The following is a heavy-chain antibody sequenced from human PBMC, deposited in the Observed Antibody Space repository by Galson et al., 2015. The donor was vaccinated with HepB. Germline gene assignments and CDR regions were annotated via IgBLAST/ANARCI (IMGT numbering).Heavy chain of an antibody. CDR1: GGTLSSYA. D-gene: IGHD6-6*01. Sequence: SVKVSCKASGGTLSSYAISWVRQAPGQGLEWMGGIIPILGIANYAQKFQGRVTITADKSTSTAYMELSSLRSEDTAVYYCARERSSRANYYYYMDVWGQGTTVTVSS. CDR3: ARERSSRANYYYYMDV. V-gene: IGHV1-69*10. CDR2: IIPILGIA. J-gene: IGHJ6*03.